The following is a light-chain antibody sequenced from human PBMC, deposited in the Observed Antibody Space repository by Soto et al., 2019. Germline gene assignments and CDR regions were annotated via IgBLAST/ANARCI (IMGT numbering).Light chain of an antibody. CDR1: QTISRNY. CDR2: GAS. V-gene: IGKV3-20*01. J-gene: IGKJ3*01. Sequence: EIVLTQSPGTLSLSAGERATLSCRASQTISRNYLAGYQQKPGQAPRLLIFGASYRATGIPDRFSGSGSGTDFTLTISRLEPEDFAVYYCQQYGRSPPEFTFGPGTKVDIK. CDR3: QQYGRSPPEFT.